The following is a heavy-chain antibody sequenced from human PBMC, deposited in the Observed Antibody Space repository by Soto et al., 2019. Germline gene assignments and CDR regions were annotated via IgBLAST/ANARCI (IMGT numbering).Heavy chain of an antibody. CDR3: AKVYYDFWSGYYYYYYGMDV. Sequence: GCVRQCFAAAGCVFSSGGLSCVHQAPGKGLEWVSAISGSGGSTYYADSVKGRFTISRDNSKNTLYLQMNSLRAEDTAVYYCAKVYYDFWSGYYYYYYGMDVWGQGTTVTVSS. CDR2: ISGSGGST. D-gene: IGHD3-3*01. CDR1: GCVFSSGG. V-gene: IGHV3-23*01. J-gene: IGHJ6*02.